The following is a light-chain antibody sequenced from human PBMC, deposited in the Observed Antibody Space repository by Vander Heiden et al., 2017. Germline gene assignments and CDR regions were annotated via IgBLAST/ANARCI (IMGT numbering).Light chain of an antibody. J-gene: IGKJ5*01. CDR2: DAS. V-gene: IGKV3-11*01. CDR3: QQRSNWPIT. CDR1: QSVSSY. Sequence: EIVFTQSPATLSLSPGERATLSCRASQSVSSYLAWYQQKSGQAPRLLIYDASNRATGIPARFSGSGSGTDFTLTISSLEPEDFAVYYCQQRSNWPITFGQGTQLEI.